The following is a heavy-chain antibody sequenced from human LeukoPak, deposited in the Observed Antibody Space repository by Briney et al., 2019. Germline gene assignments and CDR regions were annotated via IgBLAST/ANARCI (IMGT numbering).Heavy chain of an antibody. J-gene: IGHJ4*02. V-gene: IGHV3-33*06. Sequence: GGSLRLSCAASGFTFSSYGMHWVRQAQGKGLEWVAVIWYDGSNKYYADSVKGRFTISRDNSKNTLYLQMNSLRAEDTAVYYCAKDDMLHLDYWGQGTLVTVSS. CDR2: IWYDGSNK. D-gene: IGHD2-8*01. CDR1: GFTFSSYG. CDR3: AKDDMLHLDY.